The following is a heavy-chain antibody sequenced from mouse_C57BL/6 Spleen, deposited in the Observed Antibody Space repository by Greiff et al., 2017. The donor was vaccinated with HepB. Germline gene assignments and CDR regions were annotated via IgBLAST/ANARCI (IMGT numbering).Heavy chain of an antibody. CDR3: ARPLYYAMDY. CDR2: ISNGGGST. J-gene: IGHJ4*01. CDR1: GFTFSDYY. Sequence: EVKVVESGGGLVQPGGSLKLSCAASGFTFSDYYMYWVRQTPEKRLEWVAYISNGGGSTYYPDTVKGRFTISRDNAKNTLYLQMSRLKSEDTAMYYCARPLYYAMDYWGQGTSVTVSS. V-gene: IGHV5-12*01.